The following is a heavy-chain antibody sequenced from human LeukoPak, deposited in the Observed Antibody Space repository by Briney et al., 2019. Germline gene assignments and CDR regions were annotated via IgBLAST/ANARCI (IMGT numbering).Heavy chain of an antibody. Sequence: GGSLRLSCAASGFTFSSYEMNWVRQAPGKGLEWVSSISSSSSYIYYADSVKGRFTISRDNAKNSLYLQMNSLRAEDTAVYYCARAPTKFRRDWFDPWGQGTLVTVSS. J-gene: IGHJ5*02. D-gene: IGHD3-9*01. CDR3: ARAPTKFRRDWFDP. CDR2: ISSSSSYI. V-gene: IGHV3-21*01. CDR1: GFTFSSYE.